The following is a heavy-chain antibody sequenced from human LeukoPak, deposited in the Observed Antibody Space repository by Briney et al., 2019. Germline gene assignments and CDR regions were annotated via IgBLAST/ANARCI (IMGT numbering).Heavy chain of an antibody. D-gene: IGHD1-26*01. V-gene: IGHV4-59*11. CDR3: ARVTASFGGSYFIDY. CDR2: IYYSGST. Sequence: SETLSLTCTVSGGSISSHYWSWIRQPPGKGLEWIGYIYYSGSTNYNPSLKSRVTISVDTSKNQFSLKLSSVTAADTAVYYCARVTASFGGSYFIDYWGQGTLVTVSS. J-gene: IGHJ4*02. CDR1: GGSISSHY.